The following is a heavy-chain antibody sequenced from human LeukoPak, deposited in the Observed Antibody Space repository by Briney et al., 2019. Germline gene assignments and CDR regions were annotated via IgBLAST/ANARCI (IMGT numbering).Heavy chain of an antibody. J-gene: IGHJ3*02. CDR1: GFTFSSYG. D-gene: IGHD3-22*01. V-gene: IGHV3-33*01. CDR3: ARAEGYYDSSGNDAFDI. CDR2: IWYDGSNK. Sequence: GRSLRLSCAASGFTFSSYGMHWVRQAPGKGLEWVAVIWYDGSNKYYADSVKGRFTISRDNSKNTLYLQMNSLRAEDTAVYYRARAEGYYDSSGNDAFDIWGQGTMVTVSS.